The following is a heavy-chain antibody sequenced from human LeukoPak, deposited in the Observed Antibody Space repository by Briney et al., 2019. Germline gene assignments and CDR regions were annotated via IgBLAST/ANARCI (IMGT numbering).Heavy chain of an antibody. J-gene: IGHJ4*02. CDR3: ARVNRRWGYSGYDLGY. V-gene: IGHV1-8*01. CDR1: GYTFTSYD. Sequence: ASVKVSCKASGYTFTSYDINWVRQATGQGLEWMGWMNPNSGNTGYAQKFQGRVTMTRNTSISTAYMELSSLGSEDTAVYYCARVNRRWGYSGYDLGYWGQGTLVTVSS. D-gene: IGHD5-12*01. CDR2: MNPNSGNT.